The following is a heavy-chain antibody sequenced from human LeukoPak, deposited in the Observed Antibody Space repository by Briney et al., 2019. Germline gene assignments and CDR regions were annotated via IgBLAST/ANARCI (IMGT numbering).Heavy chain of an antibody. Sequence: GGSLRLSCAASGFTFSSYAMSWVRQAPGKGLYWVSAIVGSGDTTYYTNSVKGRFTISRDNSKNTLYLHMNSLRAEDTAVYYCAKGTRSSPNDAADIWGQGTMVTVSS. CDR2: IVGSGDTT. V-gene: IGHV3-23*01. CDR3: AKGTRSSPNDAADI. CDR1: GFTFSSYA. J-gene: IGHJ3*02. D-gene: IGHD1-26*01.